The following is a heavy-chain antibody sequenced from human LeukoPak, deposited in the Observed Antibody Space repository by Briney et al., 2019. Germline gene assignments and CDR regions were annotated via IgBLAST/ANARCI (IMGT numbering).Heavy chain of an antibody. Sequence: GGSLGLSCAASGFTFSSYWMHWVRQAPGKGLVWVSRINSDGSSTSYADSVKGRFTISRDNAKNTLYLQMNSLRAEDTAVYYCARRDYSVTYYYYYYYMDVWGKGTTVTVSS. J-gene: IGHJ6*03. CDR1: GFTFSSYW. CDR3: ARRDYSVTYYYYYYYMDV. V-gene: IGHV3-74*01. CDR2: INSDGSST. D-gene: IGHD4-11*01.